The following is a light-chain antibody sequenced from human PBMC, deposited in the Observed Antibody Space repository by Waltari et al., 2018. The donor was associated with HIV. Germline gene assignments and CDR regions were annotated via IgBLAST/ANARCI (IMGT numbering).Light chain of an antibody. CDR2: DTT. Sequence: QAVVTQEPSLTVSPGGTVTLTCGSSTGDVTTGHYAYWFQQMPGQAPRTLIYDTTHKRSWTPARFSGSLPGGKAALTLSGAQPEDEAEYYCLLSYSGARVFGGGTKLTVL. CDR3: LLSYSGARV. CDR1: TGDVTTGHY. V-gene: IGLV7-46*01. J-gene: IGLJ3*02.